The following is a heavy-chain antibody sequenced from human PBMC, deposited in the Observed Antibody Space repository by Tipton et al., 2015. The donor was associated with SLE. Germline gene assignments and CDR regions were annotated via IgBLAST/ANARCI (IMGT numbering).Heavy chain of an antibody. V-gene: IGHV4-38-2*02. J-gene: IGHJ4*02. Sequence: TLSLTCAVSGYFISSGYYWGWIRQPPGKGLEWIGIAYHSGSTYYNPSLESRVTISIDTSKNQFSLKLTSVTAADTAVYFCARDRSSVSDWGRGTQVIVSP. CDR3: ARDRSSVSD. CDR1: GYFISSGYY. CDR2: AYHSGST. D-gene: IGHD5/OR15-5a*01.